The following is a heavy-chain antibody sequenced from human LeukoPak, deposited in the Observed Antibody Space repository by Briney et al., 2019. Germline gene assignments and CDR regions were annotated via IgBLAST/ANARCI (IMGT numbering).Heavy chain of an antibody. Sequence: SETLSLTCAVSGVSLSSNYFWGWFRQPPGKGLEWIATIYRNGDTYYNPSLRSRVIISLDMSTNHFSLRVTSVTAADTAVYLCARVRHAAANDFWGQGILVTVSS. CDR2: IYRNGDT. J-gene: IGHJ4*02. CDR3: ARVRHAAANDF. V-gene: IGHV4-38-2*01. D-gene: IGHD6-13*01. CDR1: GVSLSSNYF.